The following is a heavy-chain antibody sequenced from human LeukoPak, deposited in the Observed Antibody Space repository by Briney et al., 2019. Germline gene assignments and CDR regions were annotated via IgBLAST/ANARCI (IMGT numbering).Heavy chain of an antibody. J-gene: IGHJ6*03. CDR1: GFTFSDYY. Sequence: GGSLRLSCAASGFTFSDYYMSWIRQAPGKGLEWVSYISSSGRTIYYADSVKGRFTISRDNAKNSLSLQMSSLRAEDTAMYYCARIGSTGYYPFYYYYMDVWGKGTTVTVSS. D-gene: IGHD3-9*01. CDR2: ISSSGRTI. CDR3: ARIGSTGYYPFYYYYMDV. V-gene: IGHV3-11*01.